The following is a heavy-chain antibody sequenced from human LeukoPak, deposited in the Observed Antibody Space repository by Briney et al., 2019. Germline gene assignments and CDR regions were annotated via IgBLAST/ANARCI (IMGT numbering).Heavy chain of an antibody. J-gene: IGHJ4*02. CDR1: GYTFTSYG. V-gene: IGHV1-18*01. CDR3: ARERSSLDY. Sequence: ASVTVSCTASGYTFTSYGISWVRQAPGQGLEWMGRISAYKGNTNYAQKLQGRVTMTTDTSTSTAYMELRSLRAEDTAVYYCARERSSLDYWGQGTLVTVSS. CDR2: ISAYKGNT.